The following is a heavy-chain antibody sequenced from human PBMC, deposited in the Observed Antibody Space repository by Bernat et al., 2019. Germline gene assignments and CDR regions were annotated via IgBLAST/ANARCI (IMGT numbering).Heavy chain of an antibody. CDR3: TRDQCYDSSAAGTWYFDL. J-gene: IGHJ2*01. CDR1: GFTFGDYA. V-gene: IGHV3-49*03. D-gene: IGHD3-22*01. CDR2: IRSKAYGGTT. Sequence: EVQLVESGGGLVQPGRSLRLSCTASGFTFGDYAMSWFRQAPGKGLEWGGFIRSKAYGGTTEYAASVKGRFTISRDDSKRIAYLQMNSLKTEDTAVYYCTRDQCYDSSAAGTWYFDLWGRGTLDTVSS.